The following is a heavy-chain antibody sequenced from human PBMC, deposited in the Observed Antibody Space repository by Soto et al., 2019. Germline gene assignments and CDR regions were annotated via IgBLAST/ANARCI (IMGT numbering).Heavy chain of an antibody. CDR3: AKFFVETGGSSGWPWSFHF. D-gene: IGHD6-25*01. CDR1: GYTLSSYA. J-gene: IGHJ4*02. V-gene: IGHV3-23*01. Sequence: EVQLLESGGGLVQPGGSLRLSCAASGYTLSSYAMSWVRQAPGKGLEWVSAISGTGGTTYYADSVKGRFTISRDNSRNTLHLQINSLRAEDTAIYYCAKFFVETGGSSGWPWSFHFWGQGTLVTVSS. CDR2: ISGTGGTT.